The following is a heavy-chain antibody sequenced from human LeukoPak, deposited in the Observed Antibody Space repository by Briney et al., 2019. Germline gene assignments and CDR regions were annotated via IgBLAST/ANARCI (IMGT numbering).Heavy chain of an antibody. CDR1: GGSFSGYY. Sequence: PSETLSLTCAVYGGSFSGYYWSWIRQPPGKGLEWIGEINHSGSTNYNPSLKSRVTISVDTSKNQFSLKLSAVTAADTAVYYCARVVVATRGIDYWGQGTLVTVSS. J-gene: IGHJ4*02. CDR3: ARVVVATRGIDY. CDR2: INHSGST. D-gene: IGHD5-12*01. V-gene: IGHV4-34*01.